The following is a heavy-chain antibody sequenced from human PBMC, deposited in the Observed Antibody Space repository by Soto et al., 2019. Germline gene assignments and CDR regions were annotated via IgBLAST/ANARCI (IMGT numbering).Heavy chain of an antibody. D-gene: IGHD2-15*01. V-gene: IGHV4-61*08. CDR1: GGSISSGGYY. CDR2: IYYSGST. Sequence: SETLSLTCTVSGGSISSGGYYWSWIRQHPGKGLEWIGYIYYSGSTNYNPSLKSRVTISVDTSKNQFSLKLSSVTAADTAVYYCARDRLGYCSGGSCATPPDYWGQGTLVTVSS. CDR3: ARDRLGYCSGGSCATPPDY. J-gene: IGHJ4*02.